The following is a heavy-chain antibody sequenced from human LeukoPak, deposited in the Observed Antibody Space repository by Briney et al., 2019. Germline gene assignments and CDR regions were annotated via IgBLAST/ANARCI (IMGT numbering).Heavy chain of an antibody. CDR3: ARDSMVSXXFDY. CDR2: IRYDGSNK. D-gene: IGHD5-18*01. J-gene: IGHJ4*01. CDR1: GFTFSSYG. V-gene: IGHV3-30*02. Sequence: GGSLRLSCAASGFTFSSYGMHWVRQAPGKGLEWVAFIRYDGSNKYYADSVKGRFTISRDNSKNTLYLQMNSLRAEDTAVYYCARDSMVSXXFDYWXXXTLVTVS.